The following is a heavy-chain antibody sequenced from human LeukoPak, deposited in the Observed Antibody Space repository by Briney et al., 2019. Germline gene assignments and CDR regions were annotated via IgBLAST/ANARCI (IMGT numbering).Heavy chain of an antibody. CDR1: GYTFTSYD. J-gene: IGHJ4*02. Sequence: ASVKVSCKASGYTFTSYDINWVRQATGQGLEWIGWMNPNSGNTGYAQKFQGRVTITRNTSISTAYMELSSLRSEDTAVYYCARVDSSSSALDYWGQGTLVTVSS. CDR2: MNPNSGNT. V-gene: IGHV1-8*03. CDR3: ARVDSSSSALDY. D-gene: IGHD6-6*01.